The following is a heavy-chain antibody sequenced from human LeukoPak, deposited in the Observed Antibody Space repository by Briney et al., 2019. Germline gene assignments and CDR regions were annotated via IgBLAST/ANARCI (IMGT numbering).Heavy chain of an antibody. J-gene: IGHJ6*03. D-gene: IGHD3-10*01. CDR1: VGSISSSSYY. V-gene: IGHV4-39*07. CDR3: ARVEEGYGSGRRGNFYYYYMDV. CDR2: IYYRGST. Sequence: SSETLFLTCTVSVGSISSSSYYWGWIRQPPGKGLEWIVSIYYRGSTDYNPSLKSRVTISVDTSKNQFSLNLSSVTTADTAVYYCARVEEGYGSGRRGNFYYYYMDVWGKGTTVTISS.